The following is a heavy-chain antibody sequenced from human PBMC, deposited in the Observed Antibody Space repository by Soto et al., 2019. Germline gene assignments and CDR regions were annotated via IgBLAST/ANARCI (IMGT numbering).Heavy chain of an antibody. D-gene: IGHD6-19*01. CDR2: IWYDGSNK. CDR1: GFTFSSYG. Sequence: QVQLVESGGGVVQPGRSLRLSCAASGFTFSSYGMHWVRQAPGKGLEWVAVIWYDGSNKYYADSVKGRFTISSDNTQNTMYMQRNSLSAEDTAVYYGARDRSDAGSGWCDPWGQGTLVTVSS. V-gene: IGHV3-33*01. CDR3: ARDRSDAGSGWCDP. J-gene: IGHJ5*02.